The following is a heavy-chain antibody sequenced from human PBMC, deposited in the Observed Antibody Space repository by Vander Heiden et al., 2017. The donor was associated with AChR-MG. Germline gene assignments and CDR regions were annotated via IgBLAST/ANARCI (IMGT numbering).Heavy chain of an antibody. CDR2: ISYDGSNK. V-gene: IGHV3-30*18. CDR1: GFTFSSYG. CDR3: AKDLGPVRINSRSYYYGMDV. J-gene: IGHJ6*02. Sequence: QAQLVESGGGVVQPGRSLRLSCAASGFTFSSYGMHWVRQAPGKGLEWVAVISYDGSNKYYADSVKGRFTISRDSSKNTLYLQMNSLRAEDTAVYYCAKDLGPVRINSRSYYYGMDVWGQGTTVTVSS. D-gene: IGHD1-20*01.